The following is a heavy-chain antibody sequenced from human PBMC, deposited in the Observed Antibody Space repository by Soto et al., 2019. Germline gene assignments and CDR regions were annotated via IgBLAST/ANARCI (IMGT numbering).Heavy chain of an antibody. V-gene: IGHV3-15*07. CDR2: VKSKTAGGTT. J-gene: IGHJ4*01. CDR3: TTDSYMTNIRVRFHY. Sequence: EVHLVESGGGLVKPGGSLRLSCAASGFIFSNAWINWVRQAPGKGLEWVGRVKSKTAGGTTDFAAHVKGRFAISRDEKNMVYLEINSLKTEDTAIYYCTTDSYMTNIRVRFHYWGHGTLVTGSS. D-gene: IGHD4-17*01. CDR1: GFIFSNAW.